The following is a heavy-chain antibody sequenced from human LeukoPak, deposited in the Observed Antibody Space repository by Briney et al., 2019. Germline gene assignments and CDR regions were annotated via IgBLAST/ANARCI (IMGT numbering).Heavy chain of an antibody. V-gene: IGHV3-23*01. D-gene: IGHD3-22*01. J-gene: IGHJ4*02. CDR3: AKMGGSYDSSGYYYGDY. CDR2: ISGSGGST. CDR1: GFTFSSYA. Sequence: GGSRRLSCAASGFTFSSYAMSWVRQAPGKGLEWVSAISGSGGSTYYADSVKGRFTISRDNSKNTLYMRMNSLRAEDTAVYYCAKMGGSYDSSGYYYGDYWGQGTLVTVSS.